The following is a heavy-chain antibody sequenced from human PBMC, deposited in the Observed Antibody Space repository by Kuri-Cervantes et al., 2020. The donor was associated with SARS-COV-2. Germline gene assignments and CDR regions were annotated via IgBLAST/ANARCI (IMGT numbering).Heavy chain of an antibody. CDR3: AKKGARAPNWFDP. Sequence: GESLKISCAASGFTFSNAWMSWVRQATGKGLEWVSAISGSGGSTYYADSVKGRFTISRDNSKNTLYLQMNSLRAEDTAVYYCAKKGARAPNWFDPWGQGTLVTVSS. J-gene: IGHJ5*02. CDR2: ISGSGGST. CDR1: GFTFSNAW. V-gene: IGHV3-23*01.